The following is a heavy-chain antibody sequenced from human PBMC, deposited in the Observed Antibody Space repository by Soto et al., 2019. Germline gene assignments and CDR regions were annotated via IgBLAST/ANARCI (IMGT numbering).Heavy chain of an antibody. Sequence: XETLSLTCAVYGLSFSGYYWSWIRQPPGKGLEWIGEINHSGSTNYNPSLKSRVTISVDTSKNQFSLKLSSVTAADTAVYYCARGYYDFWSGYSTKLYYFDYWGQGTLVTVSS. CDR2: INHSGST. J-gene: IGHJ4*02. CDR3: ARGYYDFWSGYSTKLYYFDY. V-gene: IGHV4-34*01. D-gene: IGHD3-3*01. CDR1: GLSFSGYY.